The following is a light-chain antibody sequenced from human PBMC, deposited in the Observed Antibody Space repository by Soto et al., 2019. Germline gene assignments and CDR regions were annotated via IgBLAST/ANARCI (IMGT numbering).Light chain of an antibody. Sequence: EIALTQSPRTLSLSPGVCAPPARSASQSVSCSYLAWYQQKPGQDPRLLIDGASSRATGIPDRFSGSGSGTDFTLTISSLQPEDVATYYCQKYNSAPWTFGQGTKVDIK. CDR2: GAS. J-gene: IGKJ1*01. V-gene: IGKV3-20*01. CDR3: QKYNSAPWT. CDR1: QSVSCSY.